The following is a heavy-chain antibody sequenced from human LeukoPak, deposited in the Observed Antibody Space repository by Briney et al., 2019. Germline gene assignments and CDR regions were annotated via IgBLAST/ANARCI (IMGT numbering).Heavy chain of an antibody. D-gene: IGHD1-26*01. CDR1: GFTFSSYA. J-gene: IGHJ4*02. Sequence: GGSLRLSCAASGFTFSSYAMSWVRQAPGKGLEGVSAISGSGGSTYYADSVKGRFTISRDNSKNTLYLQMNSLRAEDTAVYYCAKSDSGSYPLYYFDYWGQGTLVTVSS. CDR3: AKSDSGSYPLYYFDY. CDR2: ISGSGGST. V-gene: IGHV3-23*01.